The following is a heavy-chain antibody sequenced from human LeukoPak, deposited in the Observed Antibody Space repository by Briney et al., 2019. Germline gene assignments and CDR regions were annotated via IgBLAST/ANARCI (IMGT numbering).Heavy chain of an antibody. CDR3: ARNPYSSSWYGDGVRYYFDY. Sequence: SETLSLTCTVSGGSISSSSYYWGWIRQPPGKGLEWIGSIYYSGSTYYNPSLKSRVTISVDTSKNQFSLKLSSVTAADTAVYYCARNPYSSSWYGDGVRYYFDYWGQGTLVTVSS. V-gene: IGHV4-39*01. J-gene: IGHJ4*02. CDR2: IYYSGST. CDR1: GGSISSSSYY. D-gene: IGHD6-13*01.